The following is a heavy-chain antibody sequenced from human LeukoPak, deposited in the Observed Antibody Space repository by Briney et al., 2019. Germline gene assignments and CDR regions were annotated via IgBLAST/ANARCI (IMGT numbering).Heavy chain of an antibody. J-gene: IGHJ4*02. Sequence: PGGSLRLSCAASGFTFSSYAMSWVRQAPGKGLEWVAGISVPGEVTHYAESVKGRFSISRDNSKNTLSLQMSSLRSEDTAVYYCAKHYASWGQGTQVTVSA. CDR2: ISVPGEVT. D-gene: IGHD3-10*01. CDR3: AKHYAS. V-gene: IGHV3-23*01. CDR1: GFTFSSYA.